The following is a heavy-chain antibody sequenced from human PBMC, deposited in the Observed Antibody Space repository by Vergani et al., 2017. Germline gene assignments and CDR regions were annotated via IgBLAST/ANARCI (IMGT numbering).Heavy chain of an antibody. CDR3: ARLEVVTAFDY. Sequence: QVQLQESGPGLVKPSGTLSLTCTVSGYSISSGYYWGWIRQPPGKGLEWIGRIDHSGSTYYNPSLKRRVTVSVDTSKNQFSLKLSSVTAADTAVYYCARLEVVTAFDYWGQGTLVTVSS. CDR2: IDHSGST. CDR1: GYSISSGYY. D-gene: IGHD2-21*02. V-gene: IGHV4-38-2*02. J-gene: IGHJ4*02.